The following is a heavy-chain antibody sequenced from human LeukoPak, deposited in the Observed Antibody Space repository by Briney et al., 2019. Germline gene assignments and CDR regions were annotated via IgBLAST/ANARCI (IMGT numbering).Heavy chain of an antibody. CDR1: GFTFSSYA. CDR2: ILCDGSNK. D-gene: IGHD3/OR15-3a*01. J-gene: IGHJ3*02. V-gene: IGHV3-30*04. CDR3: ARDRGHAFDI. Sequence: GGSLRLSCAASGFTFSSYAMHWVRQAPGKGLEWVAVILCDGSNKYYADSVKGRFTISRDNSKNTLYLQMNSLRAEDTAVYYCARDRGHAFDIWGQGTMVTVSS.